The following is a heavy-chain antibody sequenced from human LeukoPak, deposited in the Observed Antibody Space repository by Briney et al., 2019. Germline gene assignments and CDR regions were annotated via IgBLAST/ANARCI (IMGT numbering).Heavy chain of an antibody. Sequence: GGSLRLSCAASGFTFSSYAMHWVRQAPGKGLEWVAVISYDGSNKYYADSVKGRFTISRDNSKNTLYLQMNSLRAEDTAVYHCAKLIREVTTYDYWGPGALVTVSS. J-gene: IGHJ4*02. D-gene: IGHD1-1*01. CDR1: GFTFSSYA. CDR3: AKLIREVTTYDY. V-gene: IGHV3-30*04. CDR2: ISYDGSNK.